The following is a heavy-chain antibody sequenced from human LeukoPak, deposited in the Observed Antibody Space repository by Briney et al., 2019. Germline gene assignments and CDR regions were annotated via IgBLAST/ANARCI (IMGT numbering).Heavy chain of an antibody. Sequence: SETLSLTCTVSGGSISSYYWSRIRQPPGKGLEWIGYIYYSGTTNYNPSLKSRVTISVDTSKNQFSLKLSSVTAADTAVYYCARGVYIAAAQYAYWGQGTLVTVSS. V-gene: IGHV4-59*01. CDR3: ARGVYIAAAQYAY. CDR2: IYYSGTT. CDR1: GGSISSYY. D-gene: IGHD6-13*01. J-gene: IGHJ4*02.